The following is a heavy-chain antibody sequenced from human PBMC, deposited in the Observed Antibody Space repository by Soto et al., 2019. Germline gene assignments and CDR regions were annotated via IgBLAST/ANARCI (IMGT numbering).Heavy chain of an antibody. J-gene: IGHJ4*02. CDR3: ARDRAFCGGDCYPGYFDY. CDR2: ISGTSSYT. V-gene: IGHV3-11*06. Sequence: GGSLRLSCAASGFTFSDYYMSWIRQAPGKGLEWVSYISGTSSYTNYADSVKGRFTISRVNAKKSLYLDMSSLRAEDTAVYYCARDRAFCGGDCYPGYFDYWGQGILVTVSS. D-gene: IGHD2-21*02. CDR1: GFTFSDYY.